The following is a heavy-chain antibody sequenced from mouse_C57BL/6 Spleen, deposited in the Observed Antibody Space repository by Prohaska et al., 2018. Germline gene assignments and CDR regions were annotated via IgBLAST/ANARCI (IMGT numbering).Heavy chain of an antibody. CDR1: GYTFTDYY. Sequence: EVQLQQSGPELVKPGASVKISCKASGYTFTDYYMNWVKQSHRKSLKWIRDINPNNGGTSDNQKFKGKATLTVDKSSSTAYMELRSLTSEDSAVYYCARRFSPYYYGSSYNYFDYWGQGSNLTVSS. CDR2: INPNNGGT. V-gene: IGHV1-26*01. J-gene: IGHJ2*01. D-gene: IGHD1-1*01. CDR3: ARRFSPYYYGSSYNYFDY.